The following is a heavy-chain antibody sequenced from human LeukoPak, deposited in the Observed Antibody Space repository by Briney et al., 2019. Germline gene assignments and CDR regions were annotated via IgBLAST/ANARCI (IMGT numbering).Heavy chain of an antibody. J-gene: IGHJ4*02. CDR2: INPNSGGT. D-gene: IGHD6-19*01. CDR3: ARVQGIAVAGVTNY. V-gene: IGHV1-2*02. CDR1: GYTFTGYY. Sequence: EASVKVSCKASGYTFTGYYMHWVRQAPGQGLEWMGWINPNSGGTNYAQKFQGRVTMTRDTSISTAYMELSRLRSDDTAVYYCARVQGIAVAGVTNYWGQGTLVTVSS.